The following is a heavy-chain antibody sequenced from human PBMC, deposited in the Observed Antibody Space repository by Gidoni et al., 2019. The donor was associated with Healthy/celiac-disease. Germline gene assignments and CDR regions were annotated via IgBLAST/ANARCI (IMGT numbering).Heavy chain of an antibody. CDR3: ARDQQLAHFDY. CDR1: GFTFSSYA. CDR2: ISYDGSNK. Sequence: QVQLVESGGGVVQPGRSLRFSCAASGFTFSSYAMPWVRQAPGKGLEWVAVISYDGSNKYYAASVKGRFTISRDNSKNTLYLQMNSLRAEDTAVYYCARDQQLAHFDYWGQGTLVTVSS. V-gene: IGHV3-30-3*01. D-gene: IGHD6-6*01. J-gene: IGHJ4*02.